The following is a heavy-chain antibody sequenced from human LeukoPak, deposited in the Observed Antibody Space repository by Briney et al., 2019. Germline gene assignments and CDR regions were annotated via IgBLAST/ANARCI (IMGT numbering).Heavy chain of an antibody. CDR3: TIQGSRAYLDY. Sequence: GGSLRLSCAASGFTFSNAWMNWVRQAPGKGLEWVGRIKSETDGGTTDYTAPVYGRFTISRDDSKNTLYLQMSSLKTEDTAVYYCTIQGSRAYLDYWGQGTLVTVSS. CDR2: IKSETDGGTT. V-gene: IGHV3-15*01. J-gene: IGHJ4*02. CDR1: GFTFSNAW. D-gene: IGHD3-10*01.